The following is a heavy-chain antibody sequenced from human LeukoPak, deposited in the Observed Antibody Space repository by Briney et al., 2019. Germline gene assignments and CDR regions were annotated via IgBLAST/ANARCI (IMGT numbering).Heavy chain of an antibody. Sequence: PSETLSLTCTVSGGSISSSSYYWGWIRQPPGKGLEWIGSIYYSGSTYYNPSLKSRVTISVDTSKNHFSLKLSSVTAADTAVYYCARGVGATEYYFDSWGQGTLVTVSS. CDR3: ARGVGATEYYFDS. D-gene: IGHD1-26*01. J-gene: IGHJ4*02. CDR2: IYYSGST. CDR1: GGSISSSSYY. V-gene: IGHV4-39*07.